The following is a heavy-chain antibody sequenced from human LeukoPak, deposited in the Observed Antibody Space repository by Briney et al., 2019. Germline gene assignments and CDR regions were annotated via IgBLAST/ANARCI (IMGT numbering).Heavy chain of an antibody. CDR1: GYSFTSYW. CDR2: IYPGDSDT. D-gene: IGHD3-3*01. Sequence: PGESLKISCKGSGYSFTSYWIGWVRQMPGKGQEWMGIIYPGDSDTRYSPSFRGQVTISADKSISTAYLQWSSLKASDTAMYYCARQRDSAYYDFWSGYFFFDYWGQGTLVTVSS. V-gene: IGHV5-51*01. CDR3: ARQRDSAYYDFWSGYFFFDY. J-gene: IGHJ4*02.